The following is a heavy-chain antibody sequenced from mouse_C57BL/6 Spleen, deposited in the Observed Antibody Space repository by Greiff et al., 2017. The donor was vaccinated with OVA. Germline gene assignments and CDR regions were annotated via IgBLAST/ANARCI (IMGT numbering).Heavy chain of an antibody. V-gene: IGHV3-6*01. Sequence: EVQLKESGPGLVKPSQSLSLTCSVTGYSITSGYYWNWIRQFPGNKLEWMGYISYDGSNNYNPSLKNRISITRDTSKNQFFLKLNSVTTEDTATYYCARGDYGYDVGYWGQGTTLTVSS. CDR3: ARGDYGYDVGY. J-gene: IGHJ2*01. CDR1: GYSITSGYY. D-gene: IGHD2-2*01. CDR2: ISYDGSN.